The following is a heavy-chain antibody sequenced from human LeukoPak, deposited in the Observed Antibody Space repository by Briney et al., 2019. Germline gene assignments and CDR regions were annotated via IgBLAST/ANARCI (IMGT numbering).Heavy chain of an antibody. Sequence: GGSLRLSCAASGFSFGGYAMSWVRQAPGKGLEWVSGISSGGTTYHADSVKGRLTISRDNSKSTLYLQMNGLRAEDTAVYYCAKRDLLQGYFDYWGQGTLVTVSS. CDR3: AKRDLLQGYFDY. J-gene: IGHJ4*02. CDR2: ISSGGTT. D-gene: IGHD1-26*01. CDR1: GFSFGGYA. V-gene: IGHV3-23*01.